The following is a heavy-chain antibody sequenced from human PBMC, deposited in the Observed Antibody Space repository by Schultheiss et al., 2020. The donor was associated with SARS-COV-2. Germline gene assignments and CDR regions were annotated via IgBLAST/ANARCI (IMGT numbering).Heavy chain of an antibody. J-gene: IGHJ4*02. CDR2: IIPILGIA. CDR1: GYTFTGYY. V-gene: IGHV1-69*04. Sequence: SVKVSCKASGYTFTGYYMHWVRQAPGEGLEWMGRIIPILGIANYAQKFQGRVTITADKSTSTAYMELSSLRSEDTAVYYCARGEWELSGLCYWGQGTLVTVAS. D-gene: IGHD1-26*01. CDR3: ARGEWELSGLCY.